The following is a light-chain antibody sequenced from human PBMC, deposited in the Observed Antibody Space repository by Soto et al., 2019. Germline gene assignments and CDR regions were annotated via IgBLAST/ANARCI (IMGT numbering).Light chain of an antibody. CDR1: QSVSSSN. CDR3: QQYGSSPRT. CDR2: GAS. Sequence: EIVLTQSPGTLSLSPGERATLSYRASQSVSSSNLAWYQQKPGQAPRLLIYGASSRATGIPDRFSGSGSGTDFTLTISRLEPEDFAVYYCQQYGSSPRTFGQGTKVDIK. J-gene: IGKJ1*01. V-gene: IGKV3-20*01.